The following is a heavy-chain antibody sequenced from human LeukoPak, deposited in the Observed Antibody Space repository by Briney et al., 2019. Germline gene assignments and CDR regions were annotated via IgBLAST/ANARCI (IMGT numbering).Heavy chain of an antibody. V-gene: IGHV1-46*01. J-gene: IGHJ4*02. CDR3: AKGYCSGGTCYSYDY. CDR2: INPSGGST. Sequence: GASVKVSCKASGYTFINYYMHWVRQAPGQGLEWMGIINPSGGSTSYAQKFQGRVTMTRDTSTSTVYMELNSLRSEDTAVYYCAKGYCSGGTCYSYDYWGQGTLVTVSS. CDR1: GYTFINYY. D-gene: IGHD2-15*01.